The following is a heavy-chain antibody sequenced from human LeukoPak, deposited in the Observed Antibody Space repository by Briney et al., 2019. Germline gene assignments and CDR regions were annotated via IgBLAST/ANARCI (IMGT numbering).Heavy chain of an antibody. CDR3: VREYYDILTGSGGAGYYFDY. CDR1: GYSFTDYY. Sequence: ASVKVSCKASGYSFTDYYMHWVRQAPGQGLEWMGWINPKSGGTSYAQNFQGRVTLTRNTYINTAYMELRRLRSDDAAVYHCVREYYDILTGSGGAGYYFDYWGQGTLVTVSS. V-gene: IGHV1-2*02. J-gene: IGHJ4*02. CDR2: INPKSGGT. D-gene: IGHD3-9*01.